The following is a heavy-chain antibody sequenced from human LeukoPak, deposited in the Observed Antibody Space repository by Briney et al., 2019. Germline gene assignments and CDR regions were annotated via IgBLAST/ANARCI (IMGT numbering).Heavy chain of an antibody. Sequence: GGSLRLSCAASGFTFSSYAMSWVRHAPGKGLEWVSAISGSGGSTYYADSVKGRFTISRDNSKNTLYLQMNSLRAEDTAVYYCAKTDSANFDWLLYFDYWGQGTLVTVSS. CDR2: ISGSGGST. CDR1: GFTFSSYA. D-gene: IGHD3-9*01. CDR3: AKTDSANFDWLLYFDY. V-gene: IGHV3-23*01. J-gene: IGHJ4*02.